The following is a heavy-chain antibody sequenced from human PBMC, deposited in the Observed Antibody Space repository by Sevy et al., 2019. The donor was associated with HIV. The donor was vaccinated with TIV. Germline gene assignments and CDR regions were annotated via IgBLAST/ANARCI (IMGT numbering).Heavy chain of an antibody. V-gene: IGHV1-2*06. Sequence: ASVKVSCKASGCTFTGEYLHWVRQAPGQGLEWMGRVYPKSGGTNYAQKFQGRVTMTRDTSISTAYMELTRLRSDDTAVYYCARDAGGGTTNSGLDVWGQGTTVTVSS. CDR1: GCTFTGEY. D-gene: IGHD1-7*01. CDR2: VYPKSGGT. J-gene: IGHJ6*02. CDR3: ARDAGGGTTNSGLDV.